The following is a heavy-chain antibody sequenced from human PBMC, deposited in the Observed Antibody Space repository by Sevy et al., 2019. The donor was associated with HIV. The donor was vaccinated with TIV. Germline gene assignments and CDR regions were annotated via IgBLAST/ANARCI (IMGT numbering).Heavy chain of an antibody. CDR1: GDGVSSRGTV. Sequence: SQTLSLTCAISGDGVSSRGTVWNWIRQSPSRGLEWLGRTYYRSKWWNNYALSVKSRISINPDTSKNQVSLHLNSVTPDDTAVYYCARDGGASWDGRPSGTVFDYWGQGTLVTVSS. J-gene: IGHJ4*02. CDR3: ARDGGASWDGRPSGTVFDY. D-gene: IGHD2-2*01. CDR2: TYYRSKWWN. V-gene: IGHV6-1*01.